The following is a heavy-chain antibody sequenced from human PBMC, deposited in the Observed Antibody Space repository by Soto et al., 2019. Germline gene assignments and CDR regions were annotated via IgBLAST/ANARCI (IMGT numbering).Heavy chain of an antibody. Sequence: GGSLRLSCAASGFTFSSYGMHWVRQAPGKGLEWVAVISYDGSNKYYADSVKGRFTISRDNSKNTLYLQMNSLRAEDTAVYYCAKDSVAGTDPDAFDIWGQGTMVTVSS. CDR3: AKDSVAGTDPDAFDI. D-gene: IGHD6-19*01. J-gene: IGHJ3*02. CDR2: ISYDGSNK. V-gene: IGHV3-30*18. CDR1: GFTFSSYG.